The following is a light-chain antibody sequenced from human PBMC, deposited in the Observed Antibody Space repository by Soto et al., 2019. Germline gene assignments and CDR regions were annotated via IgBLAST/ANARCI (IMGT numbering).Light chain of an antibody. CDR2: DAS. CDR3: QQYATSSWT. Sequence: EIVLTQSPGTLSLSPGERATLSCRASQSISSSFLAWYQQQPGQAPRLLIYDASFRATGIPDRFSGSGSGTDFTLTISRLEPEDFAVYYCQQYATSSWTFGQGTKVDIK. V-gene: IGKV3-20*01. CDR1: QSISSSF. J-gene: IGKJ1*01.